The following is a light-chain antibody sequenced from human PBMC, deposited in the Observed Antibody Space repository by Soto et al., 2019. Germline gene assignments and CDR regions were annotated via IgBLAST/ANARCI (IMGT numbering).Light chain of an antibody. CDR1: SSNIGAPYD. CDR2: GNS. J-gene: IGLJ2*01. CDR3: QSYDNSLSGLVV. Sequence: QSVLTQPPSVSGAPGQRVTISCTGSSSNIGAPYDVHWYQQLPGTAPKLLIYGNSNRPSGVPDRFSGSKSGTSASLAITGLQAEDEADYYCQSYDNSLSGLVVFGGGTKL. V-gene: IGLV1-40*01.